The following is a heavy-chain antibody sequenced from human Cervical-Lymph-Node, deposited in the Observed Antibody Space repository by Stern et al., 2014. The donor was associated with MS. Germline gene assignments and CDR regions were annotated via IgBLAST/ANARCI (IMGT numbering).Heavy chain of an antibody. CDR2: ISSSGSGK. J-gene: IGHJ6*02. V-gene: IGHV3-11*01. CDR3: ARERQYGTGWHVESTGMDV. D-gene: IGHD1-7*01. CDR1: GFGFSDLY. Sequence: VQLVQSGGGLVKPGGSLRLTCAASGFGFSDLYMHWIRQAPGKGLEWVSQISSSGSGKYYGESVRGRFTTSRDNIKKSLYLQMNSLRAEDTAVYYCARERQYGTGWHVESTGMDVWGQGTTVTVSS.